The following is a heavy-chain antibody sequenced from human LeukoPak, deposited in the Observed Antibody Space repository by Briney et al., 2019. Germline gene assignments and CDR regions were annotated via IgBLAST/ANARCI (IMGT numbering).Heavy chain of an antibody. V-gene: IGHV1-2*02. CDR3: ARGVAGVYFYYYMDV. CDR2: INPNSGGT. CDR1: GYTFTSYY. D-gene: IGHD1-14*01. Sequence: ASVKVSCKASGYTFTSYYIHWVRQAPGQGLEWMGWINPNSGGTKYAQKFQGRVTMTRDTSIRTAYLELSRLKSDDAAVYYCARGVAGVYFYYYMDVWGKGTTVTVSS. J-gene: IGHJ6*03.